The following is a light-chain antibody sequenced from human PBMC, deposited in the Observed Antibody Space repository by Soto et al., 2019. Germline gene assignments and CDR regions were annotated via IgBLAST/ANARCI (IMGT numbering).Light chain of an antibody. CDR1: SSDVGSYNL. CDR2: EGS. CDR3: CSYAGSSTFANYV. V-gene: IGLV2-23*03. Sequence: QSALTQPASVSGSPGQSITISCTGTSSDVGSYNLVSWYQQHPGKAPKLMTYEGSKRPSGVSNRFSGSKSGNTASLTISGLQAEDEADYYCCSYAGSSTFANYVFGTGTKVTVL. J-gene: IGLJ1*01.